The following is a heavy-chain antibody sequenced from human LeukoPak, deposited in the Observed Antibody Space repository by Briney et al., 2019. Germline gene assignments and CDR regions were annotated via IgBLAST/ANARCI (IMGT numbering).Heavy chain of an antibody. CDR1: GGSFSGYY. J-gene: IGHJ4*02. V-gene: IGHV4-34*01. CDR3: ARGPKYYYGSGSYRTYYFDY. CDR2: INHSGST. Sequence: SETLSLTCAVYGGSFSGYYWSWIRQPPGKGLEWIGEINHSGSTNYNPSLKSRVTISVDTSKNQFSLKLSSVTAADTAVYYCARGPKYYYGSGSYRTYYFDYWGQGTLVTVP. D-gene: IGHD3-10*01.